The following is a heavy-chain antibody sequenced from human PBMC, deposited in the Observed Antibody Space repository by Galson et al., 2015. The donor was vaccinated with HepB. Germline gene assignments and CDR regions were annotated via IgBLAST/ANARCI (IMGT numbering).Heavy chain of an antibody. V-gene: IGHV3-73*01. CDR3: VRSGDFSGYSSR. CDR1: GFTFSGSA. Sequence: SLRLSCAASGFTFSGSAIHWVRQPSGKGPEWVGRIRSKASNYATSYVPSLKGRFTISGDDSKNLAYLHMRSLKTDDTAVYYCVRSGDFSGYSSRWGQGTLVTVSS. CDR2: IRSKASNYAT. J-gene: IGHJ4*02. D-gene: IGHD6-13*01.